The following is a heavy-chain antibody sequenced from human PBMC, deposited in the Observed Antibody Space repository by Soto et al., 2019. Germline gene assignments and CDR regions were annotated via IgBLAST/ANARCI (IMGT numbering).Heavy chain of an antibody. Sequence: GASVKVSCKTSGGTFSSYAISWVRQAPGQGLEWMGGIVPLFRTTNYAQKFQGRVTITADTSTNTVYMELSGLRSGDTAVYYCARGGYSSTWSNLLDRSGLDVWGQGTTVTVS. CDR3: ARGGYSSTWSNLLDRSGLDV. CDR1: GGTFSSYA. CDR2: IVPLFRTT. J-gene: IGHJ6*02. D-gene: IGHD6-13*01. V-gene: IGHV1-69*06.